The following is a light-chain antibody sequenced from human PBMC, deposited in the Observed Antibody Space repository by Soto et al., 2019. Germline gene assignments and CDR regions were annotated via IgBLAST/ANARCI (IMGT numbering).Light chain of an antibody. Sequence: QSVLTQPPSVSGAPGQRVTISCTESSSNIGAGYDVHWYQQLPGTAPKLLIYANSNRPSGVPDRFSGSKSGTSASLAITGLQAEDEADYYSQSYDSTLSAWVFGGRTKLTVL. V-gene: IGLV1-40*01. CDR2: ANS. CDR1: SSNIGAGYD. J-gene: IGLJ3*02. CDR3: QSYDSTLSAWV.